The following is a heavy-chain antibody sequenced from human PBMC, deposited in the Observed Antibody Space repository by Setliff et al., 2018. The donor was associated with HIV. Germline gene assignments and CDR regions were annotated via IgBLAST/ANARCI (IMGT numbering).Heavy chain of an antibody. V-gene: IGHV1-3*01. CDR3: ARIGFGYYDNSGAWYFDY. Sequence: ASVKVSCKASGYSFTNYIMTWVRQAPGQRLEWMGWINGNIKYSQKFQDRVTITRDTSASTVYMDLSSLTPEDTAVYYCARIGFGYYDNSGAWYFDYWGHGTLVTVSS. CDR1: GYSFTNYI. CDR2: INGNI. D-gene: IGHD3-22*01. J-gene: IGHJ4*01.